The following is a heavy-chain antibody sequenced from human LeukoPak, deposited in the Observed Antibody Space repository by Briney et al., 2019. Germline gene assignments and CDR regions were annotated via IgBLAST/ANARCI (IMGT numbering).Heavy chain of an antibody. V-gene: IGHV1-69*13. CDR3: ARGIPPHYDFRQYGMDV. CDR1: GGTFSSYA. J-gene: IGHJ6*02. CDR2: IIPIFGTA. Sequence: SVKVSCKASGGTFSSYAISWVRQAPGQGLEWMGGIIPIFGTANYAQTFQGRVTITADESTSTAYMELSSLRSEDTAVYYCARGIPPHYDFRQYGMDVWGQGTTVTVSS. D-gene: IGHD3-3*01.